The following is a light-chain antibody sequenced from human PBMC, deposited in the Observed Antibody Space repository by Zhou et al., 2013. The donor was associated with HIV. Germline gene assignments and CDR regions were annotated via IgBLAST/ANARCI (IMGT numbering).Light chain of an antibody. J-gene: IGKJ5*01. CDR1: QSISRY. V-gene: IGKV1-39*01. CDR2: DAS. CDR3: QQITGPFSL. Sequence: DIQMTQSPSSLSASVGDRVTITCRASQSISRYLNWYQQKPGKAPKLLIYDASSVQSGVPSRFTGSGSGTDFTLTISSLQPEDFATYYCQQITGPFSLFGQGTRLDI.